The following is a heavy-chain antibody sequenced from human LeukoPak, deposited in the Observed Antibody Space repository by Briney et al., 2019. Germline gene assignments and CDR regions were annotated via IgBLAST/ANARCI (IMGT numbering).Heavy chain of an antibody. Sequence: SETLSLTCTVSGGSISSSSYYWVWIRQPPGKGLEWIGSIYYSGSTYYNPSLKSRVTISVDTSKNQFSLKLSSVTAADTAVYYCARSRYYDSSSFDPWGQGTLVTVSS. D-gene: IGHD3-22*01. V-gene: IGHV4-39*01. CDR3: ARSRYYDSSSFDP. CDR1: GGSISSSSYY. J-gene: IGHJ5*02. CDR2: IYYSGST.